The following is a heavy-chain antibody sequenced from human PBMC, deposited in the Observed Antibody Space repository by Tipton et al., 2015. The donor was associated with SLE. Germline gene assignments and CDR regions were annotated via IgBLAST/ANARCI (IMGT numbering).Heavy chain of an antibody. CDR1: GGSISSGSYY. D-gene: IGHD1-20*01. Sequence: TLSITCTVSGGSISSGSYYWSWIRQPAGKGLEGIGRMASTGNTNYNPSLRSRVTMSIDTSKNQFSLKLTSVTAADTALYYCARGITGVTGFDPWGQGNLVTVSS. CDR2: MASTGNT. V-gene: IGHV4-61*02. CDR3: ARGITGVTGFDP. J-gene: IGHJ5*02.